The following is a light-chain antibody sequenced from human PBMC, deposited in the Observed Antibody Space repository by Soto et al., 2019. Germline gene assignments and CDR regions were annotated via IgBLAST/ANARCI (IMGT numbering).Light chain of an antibody. CDR3: QQYNSYWT. Sequence: DLQMTRPPSTLSASVGDRVTIICRASQSISSWLAWYQQKPGKAPKLLIYDASSLESGVPSRFSGSGSGTEFTHTISSLQPDDFATYYCQQYNSYWTFGQGTKVDIK. V-gene: IGKV1-5*02. CDR1: QSISSW. J-gene: IGKJ1*01. CDR2: DAS.